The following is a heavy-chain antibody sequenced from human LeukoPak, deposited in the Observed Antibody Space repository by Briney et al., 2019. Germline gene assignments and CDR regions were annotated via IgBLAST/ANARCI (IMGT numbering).Heavy chain of an antibody. D-gene: IGHD4-17*01. CDR2: IKPDGSEK. CDR3: LVTTYGFDY. Sequence: PGGSLSLPCAASGFTFSSYWMSWVRQAPGKGLEWVANIKPDGSEKYYVDSVKGRITVSRDNAKNSLYLQMNSLRAEDTAVYYCLVTTYGFDYWGQGTLVTVSS. CDR1: GFTFSSYW. J-gene: IGHJ4*02. V-gene: IGHV3-7*02.